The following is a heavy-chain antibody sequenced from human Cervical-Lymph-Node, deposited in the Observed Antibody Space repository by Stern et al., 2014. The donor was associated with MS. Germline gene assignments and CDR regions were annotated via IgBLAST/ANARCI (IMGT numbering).Heavy chain of an antibody. CDR1: GLTFSTSA. CDR3: ATSTASDAFDI. D-gene: IGHD2/OR15-2a*01. J-gene: IGHJ3*02. CDR2: VWNDGSKE. V-gene: IGHV3-33*01. Sequence: VHLVESGGGVVQPGRSLRLSCVASGLTFSTSAMHWVRQAPGPGLEWVAVVWNDGSKEHFTEAVKGRFSTSRDTAKITLHLQMSSLRAEDTAVYFCATSTASDAFDIWGQGTLVTVSS.